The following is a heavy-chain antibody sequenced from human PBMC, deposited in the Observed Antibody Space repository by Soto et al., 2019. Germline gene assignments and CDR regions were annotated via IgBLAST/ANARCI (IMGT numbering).Heavy chain of an antibody. V-gene: IGHV3-30*18. J-gene: IGHJ4*02. CDR2: ISYDGSNK. Sequence: QVQLVESGGGVVQPGRSLRLSCAASGFTFSSYGMHWVRQAPGKGLEWGAVISYDGSNKYYADSVKGRFTISRDNSKNTLYLQMNSLRAEDTAVYYCAKGSGNGQTHFDYWGQGTLVTVSS. CDR1: GFTFSSYG. CDR3: AKGSGNGQTHFDY. D-gene: IGHD3-10*01.